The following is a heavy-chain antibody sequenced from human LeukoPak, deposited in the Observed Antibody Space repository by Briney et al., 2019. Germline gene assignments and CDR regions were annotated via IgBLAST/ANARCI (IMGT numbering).Heavy chain of an antibody. Sequence: GASVKVSCKVSGYTLTELSMHWVRQAPGKGLEWMGGFDPEDGETIYAQKFQGRVTMTEDTSTDTAYMELSSLRSEDTAVYYCATNPRYYYDSSGYQASHDYWGQGTLVTVSS. CDR2: FDPEDGET. D-gene: IGHD3-22*01. V-gene: IGHV1-24*01. CDR1: GYTLTELS. CDR3: ATNPRYYYDSSGYQASHDY. J-gene: IGHJ4*02.